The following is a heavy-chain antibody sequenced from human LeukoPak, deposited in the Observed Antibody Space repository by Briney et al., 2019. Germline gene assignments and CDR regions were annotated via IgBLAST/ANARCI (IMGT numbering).Heavy chain of an antibody. CDR1: GYSISSGYY. CDR3: AKGGNSGWNFFDY. CDR2: IYHSGST. D-gene: IGHD6-19*01. Sequence: SETLSLTCTVSGYSISSGYYWGWIRQPPGKGLEWIGSIYHSGSTYYNPSLKSRVTISVDTSKNQFSLKLSSVTAADTAVYYCAKGGNSGWNFFDYWGQGTLVTVSS. J-gene: IGHJ4*02. V-gene: IGHV4-38-2*02.